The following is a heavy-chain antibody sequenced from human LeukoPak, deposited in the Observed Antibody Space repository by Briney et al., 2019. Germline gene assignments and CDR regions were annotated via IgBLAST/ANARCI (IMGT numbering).Heavy chain of an antibody. D-gene: IGHD4-11*01. CDR2: ISWDGGST. V-gene: IGHV3-43D*03. CDR1: GFTFDDYA. CDR3: AKTFSSTVTYDAFDI. Sequence: GGSLRLSCAASGFTFDDYAMHWARQAPGKGLEWVSLISWDGGSTYYAGSVKGRFTISRDNSKNSLYLQMNSLRAEDAALYYCAKTFSSTVTYDAFDIWGQGTMVTVSS. J-gene: IGHJ3*02.